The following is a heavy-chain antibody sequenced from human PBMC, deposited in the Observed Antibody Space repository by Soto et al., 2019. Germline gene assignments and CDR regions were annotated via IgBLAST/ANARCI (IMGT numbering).Heavy chain of an antibody. D-gene: IGHD3-10*01. CDR3: ARDSGKYLFDY. Sequence: SETLSLTCTVSGDSISSSNYYWGWIRQPPGKGLEWIANIYYSGTTYYNPSLKSRVTISVDTSKNQFSLKLSSVTAADTAVYYCARDSGKYLFDYWGQGTLVTVSS. J-gene: IGHJ4*02. V-gene: IGHV4-39*07. CDR1: GDSISSSNYY. CDR2: IYYSGTT.